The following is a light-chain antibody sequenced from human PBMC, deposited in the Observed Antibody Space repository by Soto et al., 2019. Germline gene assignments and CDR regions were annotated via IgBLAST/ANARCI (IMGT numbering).Light chain of an antibody. V-gene: IGKV2-28*01. Sequence: EIVMTQSPLSLTVTPGEPASISCQSSKSLQHNNGNTLLDWYMQKPGQSPQLLIYLASRRAPGAPDRVSGSGSGTDFTLRISTVEADDAAIYYCMQALQTPRTFGQGTKLEI. CDR2: LAS. J-gene: IGKJ1*01. CDR1: KSLQHNNGNTL. CDR3: MQALQTPRT.